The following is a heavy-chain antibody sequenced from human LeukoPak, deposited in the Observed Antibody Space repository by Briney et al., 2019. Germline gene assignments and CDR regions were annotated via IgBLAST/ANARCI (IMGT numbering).Heavy chain of an antibody. CDR2: TNGGGDYT. V-gene: IGHV3-23*01. D-gene: IGHD4-17*01. J-gene: IGHJ4*02. CDR1: GFSFSSYG. Sequence: GGSLRLSCAASGFSFSSYGMHWVRQAPGKGLEWVSSTNGGGDYTYYADSARGRFSISRDNSDNTLYLQMSSLRADDTAVYYCSKGANIGGDYGVFDYWGQGTLVTVSS. CDR3: SKGANIGGDYGVFDY.